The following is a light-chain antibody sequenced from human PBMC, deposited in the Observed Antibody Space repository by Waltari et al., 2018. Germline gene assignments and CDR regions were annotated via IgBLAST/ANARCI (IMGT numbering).Light chain of an antibody. V-gene: IGKV3-15*01. CDR2: GAT. J-gene: IGKJ5*01. CDR1: HSVGTS. CDR3: QQYDSWPRT. Sequence: EVVMTQSPATLSLSPGEGATLSCRASHSVGTSLAWYQQKPGRAPTFLIYGATTRATGVPARFRGSGSGTEFTLTISSLRSEDFAIYYCQQYDSWPRTFGQGTRLEIK.